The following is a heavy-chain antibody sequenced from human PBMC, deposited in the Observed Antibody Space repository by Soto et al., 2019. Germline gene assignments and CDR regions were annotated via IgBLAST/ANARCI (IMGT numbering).Heavy chain of an antibody. CDR1: GFTVSSNY. V-gene: IGHV3-66*01. D-gene: IGHD6-19*01. CDR3: VRNPGGVAVAGPFDY. Sequence: EVQVVESGGGLVQPGGSLRLSCEASGFTVSSNYMSWVRQAPGKGLEWVSVIYSGGATYYADSVKGRFTISRDNSKSTLYLQMNSLRAEDTAVYYCVRNPGGVAVAGPFDYWGQGTLVTVSS. J-gene: IGHJ4*02. CDR2: IYSGGAT.